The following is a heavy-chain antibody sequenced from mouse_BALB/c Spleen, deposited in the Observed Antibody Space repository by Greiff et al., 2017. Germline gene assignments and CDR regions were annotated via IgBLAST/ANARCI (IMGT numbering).Heavy chain of an antibody. CDR2: ISSGSSTI. J-gene: IGHJ4*01. CDR3: ARFMDY. V-gene: IGHV5-17*02. CDR1: GFTFSSFG. Sequence: EVNVVESGGGLVQPGGSRKLSCAASGFTFSSFGMHWVRQAPEQGLEWVAYISSGSSTIYYADTVKGRFTISRDNPKNTLFLQMTSLRSEDTAMYYCARFMDYWGQGTSVTVSS.